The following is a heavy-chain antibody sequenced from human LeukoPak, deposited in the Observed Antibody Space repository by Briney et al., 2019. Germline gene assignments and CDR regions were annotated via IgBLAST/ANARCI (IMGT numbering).Heavy chain of an antibody. V-gene: IGHV3-23*01. J-gene: IGHJ5*02. CDR2: ISSSGGST. CDR1: GFTFSSYS. CDR3: AKDFRYCSGGGCYGWFDP. D-gene: IGHD2-15*01. Sequence: TGGSLRLSCAASGFTFSSYSMNWVRQAPGKGLEWVSAISSSGGSTYYADSVKGRLTISRDNSKNTLYLQMNSLRGEDTAIYYCAKDFRYCSGGGCYGWFDPWGQGTLVTVSS.